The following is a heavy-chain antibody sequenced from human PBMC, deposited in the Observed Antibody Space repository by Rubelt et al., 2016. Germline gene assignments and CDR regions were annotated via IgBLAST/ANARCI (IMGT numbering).Heavy chain of an antibody. D-gene: IGHD2-2*02. CDR3: ARHVSQLLYRGFDY. V-gene: IGHV4-39*01. Sequence: QLQLQESGPGLVKPSETLSLTCTVSGGSISSSSYYWGWIRQPPGKGLEWIGSIYYSGSTYYNPSLKSGVTISVDTSKNQFSRKLSSVTAADTAVYYCARHVSQLLYRGFDYWGQGTLVTVSS. J-gene: IGHJ4*02. CDR2: IYYSGST. CDR1: GGSISSSSYY.